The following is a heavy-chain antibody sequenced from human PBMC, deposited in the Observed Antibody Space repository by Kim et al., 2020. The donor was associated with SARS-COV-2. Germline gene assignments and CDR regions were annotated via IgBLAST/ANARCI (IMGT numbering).Heavy chain of an antibody. CDR3: VREARYSRLSSGDY. Sequence: GGSLRLSCEASGFIFGRYTMNWVRQAPGKGLEWVSSLSSNSAYVYYADSLAGRLSISRDNARDTLFLQMDRLRAEDTGVYYCVREARYSRLSSGDY. CDR2: LSSNSAYV. CDR1: GFIFGRYT. J-gene: IGHJ6*01. D-gene: IGHD6-19*01. V-gene: IGHV3-21*03.